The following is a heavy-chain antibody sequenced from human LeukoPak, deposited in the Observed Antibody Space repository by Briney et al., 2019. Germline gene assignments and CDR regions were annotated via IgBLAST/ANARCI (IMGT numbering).Heavy chain of an antibody. V-gene: IGHV4-59*12. CDR2: IYYSGST. Sequence: SETLSLTCTVSGGSISSYYWSWIRQPPGKGLEWIRYIYYSGSTNYNPSLKSRVTISVDTSKNQFSLKLSSVTAADTAVYYCARGVNGYDGEYYFDYWGQGTLVTVSS. CDR3: ARGVNGYDGEYYFDY. CDR1: GGSISSYY. D-gene: IGHD5-12*01. J-gene: IGHJ4*02.